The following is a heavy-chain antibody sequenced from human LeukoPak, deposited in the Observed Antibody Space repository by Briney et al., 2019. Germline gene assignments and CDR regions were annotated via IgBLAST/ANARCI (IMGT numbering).Heavy chain of an antibody. J-gene: IGHJ6*03. Sequence: SETLSLTCTVSGGSISNDYWSWIRQPPGKGLEWIGYIYNSGSTNYNPSLKSRVTISVDTSKKQFSLKLSSVTAADTAVYYCARSGTVTTFYYHYYMNVWGKGKPFTVSS. CDR2: IYNSGST. D-gene: IGHD4-17*01. V-gene: IGHV4-59*01. CDR1: GGSISNDY. CDR3: ARSGTVTTFYYHYYMNV.